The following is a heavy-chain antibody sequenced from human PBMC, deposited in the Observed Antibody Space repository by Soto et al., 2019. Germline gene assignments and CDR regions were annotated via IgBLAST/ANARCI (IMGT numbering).Heavy chain of an antibody. D-gene: IGHD1-1*01. CDR3: AKDRGTHEDYYYGMDV. Sequence: GGSLRLSCAASGFTFSSYGMHGVRQAPGKGLEWVAVISYDGSNKYYADSVKGRFTISRDNSKNTLYLQMNSLRAEDTAVYYCAKDRGTHEDYYYGMDVWGQGTTVTVSS. V-gene: IGHV3-30*18. CDR2: ISYDGSNK. CDR1: GFTFSSYG. J-gene: IGHJ6*02.